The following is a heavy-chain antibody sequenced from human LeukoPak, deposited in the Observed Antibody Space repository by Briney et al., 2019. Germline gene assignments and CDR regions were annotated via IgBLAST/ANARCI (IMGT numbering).Heavy chain of an antibody. CDR3: ARGPYCSGGSCYGYYGMDV. Sequence: GGSLRLSCVASGFTFSTYWMHWVRRAPGKGPVWVSRINSDGRSISYADSVEGRFTVSRDNAKNTLFLQMDSLRAEDTALYHCARGPYCSGGSCYGYYGMDVWGQGTTVTVSS. J-gene: IGHJ6*02. CDR1: GFTFSTYW. CDR2: INSDGRSI. V-gene: IGHV3-74*01. D-gene: IGHD2-15*01.